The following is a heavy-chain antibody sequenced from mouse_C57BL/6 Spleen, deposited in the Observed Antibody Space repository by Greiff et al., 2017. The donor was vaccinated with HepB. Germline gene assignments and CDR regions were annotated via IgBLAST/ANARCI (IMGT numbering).Heavy chain of an antibody. CDR1: GYAFSSSW. CDR2: IYPGDGDT. V-gene: IGHV1-82*01. Sequence: VQLQQSGPELVKPGASVKISCKASGYAFSSSWMNWVKQRPGKGLEWIGRIYPGDGDTNYNGKFKGKATLTADKSSSTAYVQLSSLTSEDSAVYFCARGYLSYFDYWGQGTTLTVSS. J-gene: IGHJ2*01. CDR3: ARGYLSYFDY. D-gene: IGHD2-2*01.